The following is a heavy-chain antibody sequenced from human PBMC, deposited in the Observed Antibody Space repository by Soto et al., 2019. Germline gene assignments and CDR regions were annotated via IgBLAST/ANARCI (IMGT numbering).Heavy chain of an antibody. Sequence: QVQLQESGPGLVKPSETLSLTCTVSGGSISSYYWSWIRQPPGRGLEWIGYISYSGSTNYNPSLNSRVNISVETSKNLYSPKLSSVTAADTAVDYSARATPVFYFRSSWSLDYWGQGTLVTVSS. CDR3: ARATPVFYFRSSWSLDY. V-gene: IGHV4-59*01. CDR1: GGSISSYY. J-gene: IGHJ4*02. CDR2: ISYSGST. D-gene: IGHD6-13*01.